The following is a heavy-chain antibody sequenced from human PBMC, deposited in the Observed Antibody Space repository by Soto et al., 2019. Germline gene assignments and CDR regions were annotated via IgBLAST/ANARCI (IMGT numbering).Heavy chain of an antibody. CDR3: AKDQNMVRGVIKNYYDYGMDV. J-gene: IGHJ6*02. Sequence: GGSLRLSCAASGFPFSSYGMHWVRQSPGKGLEWVAVISYDGSNKYYADSVKGRFTISRDNSKNTLYLQMNSLRAEDTAVYYCAKDQNMVRGVIKNYYDYGMDVWGQGTTVTVYS. D-gene: IGHD3-10*01. CDR2: ISYDGSNK. CDR1: GFPFSSYG. V-gene: IGHV3-30*18.